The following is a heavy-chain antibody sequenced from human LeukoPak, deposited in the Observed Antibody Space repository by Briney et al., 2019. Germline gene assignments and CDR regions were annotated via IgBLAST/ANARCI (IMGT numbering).Heavy chain of an antibody. CDR3: ASAYDTSGYYYGRFDY. CDR1: GGSISSGGYY. CDR2: TGST. D-gene: IGHD3-22*01. J-gene: IGHJ4*02. V-gene: IGHV4-31*03. Sequence: SETLSLTCTVSGGSISSGGYYWSWIRQHPGKGVEWIGYTGSTYYNPSLKSRVTMSVDTSKNQFSLKLSSVTAADSAVYFCASAYDTSGYYYGRFDYWGQGALVTVSS.